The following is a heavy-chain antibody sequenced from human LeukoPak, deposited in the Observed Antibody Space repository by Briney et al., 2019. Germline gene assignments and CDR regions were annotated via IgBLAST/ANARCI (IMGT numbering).Heavy chain of an antibody. CDR3: AKDTSSGWYAWEPLDY. CDR1: GFTFDDYA. Sequence: QSGGSLRLSCAASGFTFDDYAMHWVRQAPGKGLEWVSLISWGGGSTYYADSVKGRFTISRDNSKNSLYLQMNSLRAEDTALYYCAKDTSSGWYAWEPLDYWGQGTLVTVSS. J-gene: IGHJ4*02. CDR2: ISWGGGST. V-gene: IGHV3-43D*03. D-gene: IGHD6-19*01.